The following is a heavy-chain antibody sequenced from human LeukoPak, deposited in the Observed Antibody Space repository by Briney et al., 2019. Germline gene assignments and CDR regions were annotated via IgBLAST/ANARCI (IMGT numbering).Heavy chain of an antibody. CDR3: ARGGTLSGSYRLFDY. CDR2: FDPEDGET. CDR1: GYTLTELS. Sequence: AASVKVSCKVSGYTLTELSMHWVRQAPGEGLEWMGGFDPEDGETIYAQKFQGRVTMTEDTSTDTAYMELSSLRSEDTAVYYCARGGTLSGSYRLFDYWGQGTLVTVSS. D-gene: IGHD1-26*01. V-gene: IGHV1-24*01. J-gene: IGHJ4*02.